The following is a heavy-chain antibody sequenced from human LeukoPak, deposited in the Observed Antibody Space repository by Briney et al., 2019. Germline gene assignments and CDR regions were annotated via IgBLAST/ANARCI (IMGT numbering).Heavy chain of an antibody. CDR2: IHSDGTT. CDR3: ASEVVKYDYDSSGYYYADY. J-gene: IGHJ4*02. Sequence: GGSLRLSCAASGYAVNTYYTSWVRQAPGKGLEWVSIIHSDGTTYYADSVKGRFTFSRDNSKNTLYLQMSSLRSEDTAVYYCASEVVKYDYDSSGYYYADYWGQGTLVTVSS. D-gene: IGHD3-22*01. V-gene: IGHV3-53*05. CDR1: GYAVNTYY.